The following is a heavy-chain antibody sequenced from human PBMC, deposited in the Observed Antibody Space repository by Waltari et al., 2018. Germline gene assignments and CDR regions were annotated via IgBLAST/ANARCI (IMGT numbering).Heavy chain of an antibody. Sequence: LRLSCAASGFTVSSNYMSWVRQAPGKGLEWVSVIYSGGSTYYADSVKGRFTISRDNSKNTLYLQMNSLRAEDTAVYYCARTTIAAAGYWYFDLWGRGTLVTVSS. D-gene: IGHD6-13*01. CDR1: GFTVSSNY. CDR2: IYSGGST. CDR3: ARTTIAAAGYWYFDL. J-gene: IGHJ2*01. V-gene: IGHV3-53*01.